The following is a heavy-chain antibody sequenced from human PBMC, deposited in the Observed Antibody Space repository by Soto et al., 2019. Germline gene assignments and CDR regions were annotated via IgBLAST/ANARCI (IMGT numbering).Heavy chain of an antibody. CDR3: ARQSLKGDFWSPWFDP. Sequence: SETLSLTCTVSGGSISSSSYYWGWIRQPPGKGLEWIGSIYYSGSTYYNPSLKSRVTISVDTSKNQFSLKLSSVTAADTAVYYCARQSLKGDFWSPWFDPWGQGTLVTVSS. V-gene: IGHV4-39*01. CDR2: IYYSGST. CDR1: GGSISSSSYY. J-gene: IGHJ5*02. D-gene: IGHD3-3*01.